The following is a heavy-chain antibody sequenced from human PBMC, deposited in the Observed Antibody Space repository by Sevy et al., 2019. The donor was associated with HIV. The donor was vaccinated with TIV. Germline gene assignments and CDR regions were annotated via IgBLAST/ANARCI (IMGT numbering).Heavy chain of an antibody. D-gene: IGHD5-18*01. CDR3: VREGVGGFSYSLDC. J-gene: IGHJ4*02. CDR2: MNQDGSEK. V-gene: IGHV3-7*01. CDR1: GFTFSTYW. Sequence: GGSLRHSCAASGFTFSTYWMSWVRQAPGKGLEGVATMNQDGSEKYYVDSVKGRFTISRDNTQNSLYLQMNSLRAEDTAVYYCVREGVGGFSYSLDCWGQGTLVTVSS.